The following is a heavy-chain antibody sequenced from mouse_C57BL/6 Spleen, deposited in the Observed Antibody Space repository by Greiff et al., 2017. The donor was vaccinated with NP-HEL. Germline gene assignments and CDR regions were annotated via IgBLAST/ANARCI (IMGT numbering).Heavy chain of an antibody. CDR2: IYPGVGDT. J-gene: IGHJ2*01. V-gene: IGHV1-80*01. Sequence: QVQLQQSGAALVKPGASVKISCKASGYAFSSYWMNWVKQRPGKGLEWIGQIYPGVGDTNYNGKFKCKATLTADKSSSTAYMQLSSLTSEGSAVYFCAPIYYDYGVDYWGQGTTLTVSS. CDR3: APIYYDYGVDY. D-gene: IGHD2-4*01. CDR1: GYAFSSYW.